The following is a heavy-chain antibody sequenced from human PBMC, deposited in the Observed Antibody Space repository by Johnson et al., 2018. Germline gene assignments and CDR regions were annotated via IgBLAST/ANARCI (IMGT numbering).Heavy chain of an antibody. Sequence: VQLVESGGGVVQPGRSLRLSCAASGFTFSSYAMHWVRQAPGKGLEWVAVISYDGSNKYYADSVKGRFTISRDNSKNTLYLQMNSLRAEETAVYYCARDGHTIYDSSGYVPSEYFQHWGQGTLVTVSA. D-gene: IGHD3-22*01. CDR2: ISYDGSNK. V-gene: IGHV3-30-3*01. CDR1: GFTFSSYA. CDR3: ARDGHTIYDSSGYVPSEYFQH. J-gene: IGHJ1*01.